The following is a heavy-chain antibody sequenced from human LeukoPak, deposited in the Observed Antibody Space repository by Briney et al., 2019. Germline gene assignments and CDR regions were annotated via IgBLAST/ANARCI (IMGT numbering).Heavy chain of an antibody. CDR1: GGTFSSYA. V-gene: IGHV1-69*13. CDR2: IIPIFGTA. D-gene: IGHD6-19*01. CDR3: ARARYSSGWQAPDY. Sequence: ASVKVSCKASGGTFSSYAISWVRQAPRQGLEWMGGIIPIFGTANYAQKFQGRVTITADESTSTAYMELSSLRSEDTAVYYCARARYSSGWQAPDYWGQGTLVTVSS. J-gene: IGHJ4*02.